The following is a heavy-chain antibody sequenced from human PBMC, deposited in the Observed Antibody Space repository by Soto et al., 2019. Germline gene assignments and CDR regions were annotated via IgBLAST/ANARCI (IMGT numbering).Heavy chain of an antibody. CDR2: IGGSGGGT. V-gene: IGHV3-23*01. Sequence: GGSLRLSCAASGFTFSIYVMSWVRQAPGKGLEWVSTIGGSGGGTSYADIVRGRFTISRDNSQNTLYLQMNSLRAEDTAVYYCAKDAPGSGWLSDYWGQGTLVTVSS. D-gene: IGHD3-22*01. J-gene: IGHJ4*02. CDR1: GFTFSIYV. CDR3: AKDAPGSGWLSDY.